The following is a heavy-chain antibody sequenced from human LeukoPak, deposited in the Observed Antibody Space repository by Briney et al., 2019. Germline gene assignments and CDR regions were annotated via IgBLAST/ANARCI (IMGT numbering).Heavy chain of an antibody. J-gene: IGHJ4*02. D-gene: IGHD2-8*01. CDR3: ARGTNGIWSFDY. CDR1: GFTFTTYW. Sequence: PGGSLRLSCAASGFTFTTYWMHWVRQAPGKGLVWVSRINSDGSDTNYADSVKGRFTISRDNAKNTLYLQMNSLRAEDTAVYYCARGTNGIWSFDYWGQGTLVTVSS. V-gene: IGHV3-74*01. CDR2: INSDGSDT.